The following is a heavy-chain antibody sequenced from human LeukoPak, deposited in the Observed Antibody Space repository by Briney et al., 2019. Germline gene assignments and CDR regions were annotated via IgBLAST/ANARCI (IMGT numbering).Heavy chain of an antibody. CDR3: ARDGWYYDSSGFY. D-gene: IGHD3-22*01. V-gene: IGHV3-7*01. J-gene: IGHJ4*02. CDR2: IKQDGSEK. CDR1: GFTSSSYW. Sequence: PGGSLRLSCAASGFTSSSYWMSWVRQAPGKGLEWVANIKQDGSEKYYVDSVKGRFTISRDNAKNSLYLQMNSLRAEDTAVYYCARDGWYYDSSGFYWGQGTLVTVSS.